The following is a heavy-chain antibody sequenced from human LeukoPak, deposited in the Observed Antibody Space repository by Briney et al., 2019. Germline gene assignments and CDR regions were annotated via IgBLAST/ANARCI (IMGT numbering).Heavy chain of an antibody. J-gene: IGHJ4*02. D-gene: IGHD3-10*01. V-gene: IGHV3-21*01. CDR1: GLTFSSYD. CDR2: ISSSSSYI. Sequence: PGGSLRLSCEASGLTFSSYDMNWVRQAPGKGLEWVSSISSSSSYIYYADSVKGRFTISRDNAKNSLYLQMNSLRAEDTAVYYCARAHTMVRGVIPPLMFDYWGQGTLVTVSS. CDR3: ARAHTMVRGVIPPLMFDY.